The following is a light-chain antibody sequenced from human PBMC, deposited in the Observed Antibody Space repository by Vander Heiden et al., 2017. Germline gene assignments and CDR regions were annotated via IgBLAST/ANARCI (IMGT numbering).Light chain of an antibody. V-gene: IGLV2-23*02. Sequence: QSGLTQPASVSGSPGQSITISCTGTSSDVGNYNLVSWYQQHPGKAPKLMIYDVSKRPSGVSNRFSGSKSGNTASLTISGLQAEDEADYYCCSYAGSSSYVFGTGTKVTVL. CDR3: CSYAGSSSYV. J-gene: IGLJ1*01. CDR2: DVS. CDR1: SSDVGNYNL.